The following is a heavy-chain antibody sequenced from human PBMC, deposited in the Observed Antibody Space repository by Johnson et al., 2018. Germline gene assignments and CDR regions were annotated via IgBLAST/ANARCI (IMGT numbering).Heavy chain of an antibody. V-gene: IGHV4-34*01. D-gene: IGHD6-19*01. CDR2: INHTGST. CDR3: ARDNSGSYPYSVDV. Sequence: QVQLQQWGVGLWKPSETLYLACAVYGGSFSDYYWTWIRQPPGKGLEWIGEINHTGSTNYNPSLKSRVTLSVDPSKNQFSLKLSSVTAADTAVYYCARDNSGSYPYSVDVWGQGTTVTVSS. J-gene: IGHJ6*02. CDR1: GGSFSDYY.